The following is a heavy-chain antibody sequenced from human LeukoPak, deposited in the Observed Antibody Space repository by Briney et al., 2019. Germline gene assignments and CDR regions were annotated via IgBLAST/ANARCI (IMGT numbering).Heavy chain of an antibody. CDR1: GGSFSDYY. CDR3: ASLATVTTNDY. D-gene: IGHD4-17*01. V-gene: IGHV4-59*01. CDR2: IYYSGST. Sequence: SETLSLTCAVYGGSFSDYYWSWIRQPPGKGLEWIGYIYYSGSTNYNPSLKSRVTISVDTSKNQFSLKLSSVTAADTAVYYCASLATVTTNDYWGQGTLVTVSS. J-gene: IGHJ4*02.